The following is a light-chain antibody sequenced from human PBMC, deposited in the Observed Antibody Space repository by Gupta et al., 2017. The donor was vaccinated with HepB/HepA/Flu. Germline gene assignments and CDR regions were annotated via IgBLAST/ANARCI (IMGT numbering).Light chain of an antibody. V-gene: IGLV3-19*01. J-gene: IGLJ2*01. CDR3: NCRDSSGNVV. CDR1: SLSNYY. Sequence: SSELTQDPPVSVALGQTVRITCQGDSLSNYYASWFQQKPGQAPKLVLYGNNIRPSGIPDRLSGSNSGNTASLTIAGTQAEDEADYYCNCRDSSGNVVFGGGTRLTVL. CDR2: GNN.